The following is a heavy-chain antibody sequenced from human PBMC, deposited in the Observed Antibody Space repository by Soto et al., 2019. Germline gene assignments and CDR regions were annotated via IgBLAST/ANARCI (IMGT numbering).Heavy chain of an antibody. J-gene: IGHJ3*02. V-gene: IGHV1-8*01. CDR1: GYTFTSYD. CDR2: MNPNSGNT. D-gene: IGHD2-2*01. CDR3: AKGYCSSTSCYVEVADAFYI. Sequence: GASVKVSCKASGYTFTSYDINWVRQATGQGLEWMGWMNPNSGNTGYAQKFQGRVTMTRNTSISTAYMELSSLRSEDTAVYYCAKGYCSSTSCYVEVADAFYIWGQGTMVTVSS.